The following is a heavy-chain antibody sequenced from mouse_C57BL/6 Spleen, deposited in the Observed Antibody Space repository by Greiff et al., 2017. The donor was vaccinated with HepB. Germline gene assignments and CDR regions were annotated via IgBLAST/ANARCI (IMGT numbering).Heavy chain of an antibody. CDR2: IDPNSGGT. V-gene: IGHV1-72*01. CDR3: ARSHGNYPAWFAY. J-gene: IGHJ3*01. CDR1: GYTFTSYW. D-gene: IGHD2-1*01. Sequence: QVQLKQPGAELVKPGASVKLSCKASGYTFTSYWMHWVKQRPGRGLEWIGRIDPNSGGTKYNEKFKSKATLTVDKPSSTAYMQLSSLTSEDSAVFYCARSHGNYPAWFAYWGQGTLVTVSA.